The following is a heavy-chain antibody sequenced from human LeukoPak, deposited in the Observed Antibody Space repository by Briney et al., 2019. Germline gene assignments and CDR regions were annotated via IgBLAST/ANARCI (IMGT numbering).Heavy chain of an antibody. CDR3: ATGVDPTSRYYYDSSGYPILDY. CDR2: FDPEDGET. Sequence: ASVKVSCKVSGYTLTELSVHWVRQAPGKGLEWMGGFDPEDGETIYAQKFQGRVTMTEDTSTDTAYMELSSLRSEDTAVYYCATGVDPTSRYYYDSSGYPILDYWGQGTLVTVSS. J-gene: IGHJ4*02. CDR1: GYTLTELS. V-gene: IGHV1-24*01. D-gene: IGHD3-22*01.